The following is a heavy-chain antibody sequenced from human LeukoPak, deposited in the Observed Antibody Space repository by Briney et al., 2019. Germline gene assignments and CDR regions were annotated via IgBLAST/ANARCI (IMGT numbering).Heavy chain of an antibody. V-gene: IGHV3-48*01. J-gene: IGHJ6*03. D-gene: IGHD1-1*01. CDR2: ISSSGTTI. Sequence: GGSLRLSCAASGFTFSRYSMNWVRQAPGKGLEWVSYISSSGTTIYYADSVEGRFTIPRDNAKKSLYLQMNSLRAEDTAVYYCARVRNEDYYYYYMDVWGKGTTVTVSS. CDR1: GFTFSRYS. CDR3: ARVRNEDYYYYYMDV.